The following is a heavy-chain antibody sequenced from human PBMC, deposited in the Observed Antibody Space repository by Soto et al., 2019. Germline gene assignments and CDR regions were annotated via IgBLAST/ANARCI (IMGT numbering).Heavy chain of an antibody. J-gene: IGHJ4*02. Sequence: QVQLVQSGAEVKKPGSSVKVSCKASGRTFSSYAISWVRQAPGQGLEWMGGIIPIFGTANYAQKLQGRVTITADESTSRAYMDLSSLRSEDTAVYYYARGMSGGVWSEATVFDYWGQGTMVTVSS. D-gene: IGHD1-1*01. CDR1: GRTFSSYA. CDR3: ARGMSGGVWSEATVFDY. V-gene: IGHV1-69*01. CDR2: IIPIFGTA.